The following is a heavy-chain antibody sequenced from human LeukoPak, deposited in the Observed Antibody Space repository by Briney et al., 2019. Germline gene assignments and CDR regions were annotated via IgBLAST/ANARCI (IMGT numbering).Heavy chain of an antibody. V-gene: IGHV3-7*01. CDR2: IKQDGSEK. J-gene: IGHJ6*02. CDR3: ARDVRLRYFDWLLFGMDV. D-gene: IGHD3-9*01. CDR1: GFTVSSNY. Sequence: PGGSLRLSCAASGFTVSSNYMSWVRQAPGKGLEWVANIKQDGSEKYYVDSVKGRFTISRDNAKNSLYLQMNSLRAEDTAVYYCARDVRLRYFDWLLFGMDVWGQGTTVTVSS.